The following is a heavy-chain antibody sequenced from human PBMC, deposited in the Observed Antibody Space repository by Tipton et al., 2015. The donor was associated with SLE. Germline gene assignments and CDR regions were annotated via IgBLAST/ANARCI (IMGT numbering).Heavy chain of an antibody. CDR2: ISSSSSYI. D-gene: IGHD3-9*01. CDR3: TTGTDDILTGDYYYYGMDV. CDR1: GFTISSYS. J-gene: IGHJ6*02. Sequence: SLRLSCAASGFTISSYSMNWVRQAPGKGLEWVSSISSSSSYIYYADSVKGRFTISRGNAKNSLYLQMNSLRAEDTAVYYCTTGTDDILTGDYYYYGMDVWGQGTTVTVSS. V-gene: IGHV3-21*01.